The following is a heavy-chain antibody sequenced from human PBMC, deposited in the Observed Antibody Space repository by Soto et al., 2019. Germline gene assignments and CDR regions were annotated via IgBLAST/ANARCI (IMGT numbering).Heavy chain of an antibody. Sequence: QVQLVQSGAEVKKPGSSVKVSCKASGGTFTSYAISGVRQAPGQGLEWMGGIIPIFGTANYAQKFQGRVTITADESTSTAYMELSSLSSEDTAVYYWAITYDPWGYFHLWGRGTLVTVSS. V-gene: IGHV1-69*01. CDR3: AITYDPWGYFHL. CDR2: IIPIFGTA. D-gene: IGHD3-3*01. CDR1: GGTFTSYA. J-gene: IGHJ2*01.